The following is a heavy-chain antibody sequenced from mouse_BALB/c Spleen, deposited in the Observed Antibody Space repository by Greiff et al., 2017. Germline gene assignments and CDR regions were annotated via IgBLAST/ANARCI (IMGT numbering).Heavy chain of an antibody. J-gene: IGHJ1*01. CDR2: ISSGSSTI. CDR1: GFTFSSFG. D-gene: IGHD1-1*01. Sequence: EGHLVESGGGLVQPGGSRKLSCAASGFTFSSFGMHWVRQAPEKGLEWVAYISSGSSTIYYADTVKGRFTISRDNPKNTLFLQMTSLRSEDTAMYYCARNYYGSSYAWYFDVWGAGTTVTVSS. CDR3: ARNYYGSSYAWYFDV. V-gene: IGHV5-17*02.